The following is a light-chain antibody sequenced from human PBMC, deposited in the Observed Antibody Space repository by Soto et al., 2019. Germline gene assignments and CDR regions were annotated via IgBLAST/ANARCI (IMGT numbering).Light chain of an antibody. CDR3: QRYNNWPPY. V-gene: IGKV3-15*01. CDR2: GAS. J-gene: IGKJ2*01. CDR1: QSVSSN. Sequence: EIVMTQSPATLSVSPGERATLSCRASQSVSSNLAWYQQKPGQAPRLLIYGASTRAAGIPARFSGSGSGTEFTLTISRLQSEDFAVDYCQRYNNWPPYFGQGTKLEIK.